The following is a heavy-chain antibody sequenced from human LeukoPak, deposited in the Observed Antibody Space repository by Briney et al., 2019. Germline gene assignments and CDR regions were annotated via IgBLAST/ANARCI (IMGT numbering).Heavy chain of an antibody. CDR2: INPNSGGT. J-gene: IGHJ4*02. D-gene: IGHD1-1*01. CDR3: ARSYNWNDPFDY. Sequence: GASVEVSCKASGYTFTGYYMHWVRQAPGQGLEWMGWINPNSGGTNYAQKFQGRVTMTRDTSISTAYMELSRLRSDDTAVYYCARSYNWNDPFDYWGQGTLVTVSS. V-gene: IGHV1-2*02. CDR1: GYTFTGYY.